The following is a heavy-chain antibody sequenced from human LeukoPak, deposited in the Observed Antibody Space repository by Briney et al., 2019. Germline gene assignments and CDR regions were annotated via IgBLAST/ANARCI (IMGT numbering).Heavy chain of an antibody. Sequence: PGGSLRLSCAASGFTFSSYAMSWVRQAPGKGLEWVSAISGSGGSTYYADSVKGRFTISRDNSKNTLYLQMNSLRAEDTAVYYCAKAPGDSTRARSSGRNGYFDYWGQGTLVTVSS. J-gene: IGHJ4*02. CDR3: AKAPGDSTRARSSGRNGYFDY. V-gene: IGHV3-23*01. CDR1: GFTFSSYA. D-gene: IGHD6-19*01. CDR2: ISGSGGST.